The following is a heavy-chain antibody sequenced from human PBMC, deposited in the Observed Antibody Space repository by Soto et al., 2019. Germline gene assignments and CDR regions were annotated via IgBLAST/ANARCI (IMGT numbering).Heavy chain of an antibody. CDR2: ISSNGGNT. CDR3: AKGSASARPYYFDS. D-gene: IGHD6-6*01. J-gene: IGHJ4*02. V-gene: IGHV3-64*04. Sequence: PGGSLRLSCAASGFTFSSYAMHWVRQAPGKGLEYVSAISSNGGNTWYANSVKGRFTISRDNSKNTLYLQTNSLRAEDTAVYYCAKGSASARPYYFDSWGQGTLVTVSS. CDR1: GFTFSSYA.